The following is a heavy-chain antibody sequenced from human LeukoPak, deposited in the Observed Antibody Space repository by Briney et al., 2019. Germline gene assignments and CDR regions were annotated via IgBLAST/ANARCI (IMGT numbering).Heavy chain of an antibody. D-gene: IGHD3-22*01. CDR1: GGSISSYY. CDR3: ARDYAWENTYYYDSSGYFAFDI. J-gene: IGHJ3*02. Sequence: PSETLSLTCTVSGGSISSYYWSWIRQPARKGLEWIGRIYTSGSTNYNPSLKSRVTMSVDTSKNQFSLKLSSVTAADTAVYYCARDYAWENTYYYDSSGYFAFDIWGQGTMVTVSS. CDR2: IYTSGST. V-gene: IGHV4-4*07.